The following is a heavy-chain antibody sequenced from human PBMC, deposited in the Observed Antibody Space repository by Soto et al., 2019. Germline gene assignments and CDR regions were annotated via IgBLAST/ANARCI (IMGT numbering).Heavy chain of an antibody. Sequence: TSETLSLTCTVSGGSISSSSYYWGWIRQPPGKGLEWIGSIYYSGSTYYNPSLKSRVTISVDKSKNQFSLKLSSVTAADTAVYYCARVAVAGTRVDYWGQGTLVTVSS. D-gene: IGHD6-19*01. CDR3: ARVAVAGTRVDY. CDR2: IYYSGST. J-gene: IGHJ4*02. V-gene: IGHV4-39*07. CDR1: GGSISSSSYY.